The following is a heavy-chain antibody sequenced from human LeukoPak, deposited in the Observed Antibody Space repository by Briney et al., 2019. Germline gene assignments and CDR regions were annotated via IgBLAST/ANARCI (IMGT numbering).Heavy chain of an antibody. V-gene: IGHV4-30-4*07. D-gene: IGHD6-13*01. CDR2: IHDSGST. CDR3: ARVVAAAGNNWFDP. Sequence: SETLSLTCVVSGDSLSSGGYSWSWIRQTPGKGLEWIAYIHDSGSTYNNPSLKSRLSISIDMSKNQFSLKLNSVTAADTAVYYCARVVAAAGNNWFDPWGQGTLVTVSS. CDR1: GDSLSSGGYS. J-gene: IGHJ5*02.